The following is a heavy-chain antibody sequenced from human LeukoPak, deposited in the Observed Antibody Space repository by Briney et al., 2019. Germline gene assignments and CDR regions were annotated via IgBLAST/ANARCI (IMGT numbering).Heavy chain of an antibody. D-gene: IGHD5-24*01. Sequence: GGSLRLSCAASGFTFTNYAMSWVRQPPGKGLEWVSGISASVGATYYAASVQGRFTISRDNYKNTVYLQMNSLRAEDTAVYYCAKKRSGYNYESVGYWGQGTLVTVSS. V-gene: IGHV3-23*01. J-gene: IGHJ4*02. CDR1: GFTFTNYA. CDR2: ISASVGAT. CDR3: AKKRSGYNYESVGY.